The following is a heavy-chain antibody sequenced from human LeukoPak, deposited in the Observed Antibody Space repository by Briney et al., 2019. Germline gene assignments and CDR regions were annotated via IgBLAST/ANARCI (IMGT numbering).Heavy chain of an antibody. Sequence: NAGGSLRLSCAASGFTFSTYSMNWVRQAPGKGLEWISFISTSSIYIYYADSVKGRFTISRDNAKNSLYLQMNSLRAEDTAVYYCARSEPPYYYYYMDVWGKGTTVTISS. CDR1: GFTFSTYS. J-gene: IGHJ6*03. CDR3: ARSEPPYYYYYMDV. CDR2: ISTSSIYI. V-gene: IGHV3-21*01.